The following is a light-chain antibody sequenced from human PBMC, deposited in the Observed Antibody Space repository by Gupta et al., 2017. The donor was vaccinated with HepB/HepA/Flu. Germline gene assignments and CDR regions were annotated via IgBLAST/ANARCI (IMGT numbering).Light chain of an antibody. Sequence: QSVLTQPPSASGTPGQRVTISCSGSSSNIGSNTVNWYQQLPGTAPKLLIYSNNQRPSAVPDRFSGSKSGTSASLAISGLQSEDEADYYCAAWDDGLNGVVFGGGTKRTVL. J-gene: IGLJ2*01. V-gene: IGLV1-44*01. CDR3: AAWDDGLNGVV. CDR2: SNN. CDR1: SSNIGSNT.